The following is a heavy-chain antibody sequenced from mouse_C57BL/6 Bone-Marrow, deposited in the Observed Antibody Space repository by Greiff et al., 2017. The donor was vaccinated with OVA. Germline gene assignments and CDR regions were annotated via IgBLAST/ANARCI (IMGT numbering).Heavy chain of an antibody. CDR1: GYAFTNYL. D-gene: IGHD1-1*01. Sequence: QVQLQQSGAELVRPGTSVKVSCKASGYAFTNYLIEWVKQRPGQGLEWIGVINPGSGGTNYNEKFKGKATLTADKSSSTAYMQLSSLTSEDSAVYFCAREESYYYGSYWYFDVWGTGTTVTVSS. CDR2: INPGSGGT. V-gene: IGHV1-54*01. CDR3: AREESYYYGSYWYFDV. J-gene: IGHJ1*03.